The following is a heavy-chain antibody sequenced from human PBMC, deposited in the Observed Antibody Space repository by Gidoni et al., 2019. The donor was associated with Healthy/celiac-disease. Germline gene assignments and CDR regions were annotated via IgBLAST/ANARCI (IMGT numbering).Heavy chain of an antibody. D-gene: IGHD5-12*01. CDR1: GFTFSSYA. CDR2: IGGSGGST. CDR3: AKGDGFQRWLQLLFDY. Sequence: EVQLLESGGGLVQPGGSLRLSCAASGFTFSSYAMSWVRQAPGKGLELVSAIGGSGGSTYYTDSVKGRFTISRDNSKNTLYLQMNSLRAEDTAVYYCAKGDGFQRWLQLLFDYWGQGTLVTVSS. J-gene: IGHJ4*02. V-gene: IGHV3-23*01.